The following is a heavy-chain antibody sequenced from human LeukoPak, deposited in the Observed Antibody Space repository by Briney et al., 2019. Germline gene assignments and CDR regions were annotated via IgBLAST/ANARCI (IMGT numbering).Heavy chain of an antibody. CDR1: GGSFSGYY. CDR3: ARDLTSCSSTSCNGNWFDP. V-gene: IGHV4-59*01. D-gene: IGHD2-2*01. CDR2: IYYSGST. J-gene: IGHJ5*02. Sequence: SETLSLTCAVYGGSFSGYYWSWIRQPPGKGLEWIGYIYYSGSTNYNPSLKSRVTISVDTSKNQFSLKLSSVTAADTAVYYCARDLTSCSSTSCNGNWFDPWGQGTLVTVSS.